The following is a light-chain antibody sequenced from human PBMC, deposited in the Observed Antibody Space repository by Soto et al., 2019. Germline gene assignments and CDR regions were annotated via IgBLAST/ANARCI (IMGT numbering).Light chain of an antibody. J-gene: IGLJ1*01. CDR2: GNS. CDR3: SSYTSSSNYV. CDR1: GSNIGAGYD. V-gene: IGLV1-40*01. Sequence: QSVLTQPPSVSGAPGQRVTISCTGSGSNIGAGYDVHWYQQLPGTAPKLLIYGNSNRPSGVPDRFSASKSGTSASLAITGLQAEDEADYYCSSYTSSSNYVFGTGTKVTVL.